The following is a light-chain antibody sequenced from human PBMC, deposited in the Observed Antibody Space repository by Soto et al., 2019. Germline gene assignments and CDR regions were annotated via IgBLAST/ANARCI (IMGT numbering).Light chain of an antibody. V-gene: IGKV3-20*01. CDR1: QSVSTNN. CDR2: GAS. Sequence: EIVLTQSPGTLALSPGERATLSCRASQSVSTNNLAWYQRKPGQAPRLLIYGASSRATDIPARFSGSGSGTDFPLTITRLEPEDFAVYYCPQYGSSPPTFGQGTKVEIK. J-gene: IGKJ1*01. CDR3: PQYGSSPPT.